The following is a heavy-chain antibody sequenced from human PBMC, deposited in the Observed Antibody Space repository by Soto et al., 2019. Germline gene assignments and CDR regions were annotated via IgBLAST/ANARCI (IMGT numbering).Heavy chain of an antibody. V-gene: IGHV4-39*01. Sequence: ASETLSLTCTVSGGSISSSSYYWGWIRQPPGKGLEWIGSIYYSGSTYYNPSLKSRVTISVDTSKNQFSLKLSSVTAADTAVYYCARLKGYCSSTSCPNWFDPWGQGTLVTVSS. J-gene: IGHJ5*02. CDR2: IYYSGST. CDR1: GGSISSSSYY. D-gene: IGHD2-2*01. CDR3: ARLKGYCSSTSCPNWFDP.